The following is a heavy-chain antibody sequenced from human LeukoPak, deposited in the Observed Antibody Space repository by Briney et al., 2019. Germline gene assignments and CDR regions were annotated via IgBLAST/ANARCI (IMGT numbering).Heavy chain of an antibody. Sequence: GGSLRLSCAASGFTFSSYAMHWVRQAPGKGLEWVAVISYDGSNKYYADSVKGRFTISRDNSKNTLYLQMNSLRAEDTAVYYCAKYADKGFDSWGQGTLVTVSS. CDR2: ISYDGSNK. CDR3: AKYADKGFDS. D-gene: IGHD2-2*01. V-gene: IGHV3-30*04. J-gene: IGHJ4*02. CDR1: GFTFSSYA.